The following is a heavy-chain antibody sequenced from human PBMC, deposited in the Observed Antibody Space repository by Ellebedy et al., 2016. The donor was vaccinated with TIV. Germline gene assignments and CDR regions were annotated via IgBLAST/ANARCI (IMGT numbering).Heavy chain of an antibody. V-gene: IGHV3-7*03. D-gene: IGHD3-9*01. CDR1: GFTFSSYA. CDR3: AKLGFDILTGSGGMDV. J-gene: IGHJ6*02. CDR2: INPDGSKK. Sequence: GGSLRLSCAASGFTFSSYAMNWVRQAPGKGLEWVAFINPDGSKKYYVDSVKGRFTISRDNAKNSLYLQMNSLRAEDTAVYYCAKLGFDILTGSGGMDVWGQGTTVTVSS.